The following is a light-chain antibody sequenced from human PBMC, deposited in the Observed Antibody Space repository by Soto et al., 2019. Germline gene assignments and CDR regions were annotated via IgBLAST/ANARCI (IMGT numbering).Light chain of an antibody. Sequence: DIQMTHSPSTLSAYVGDIVTITCRASQSISMWLAWYQQKPGKAPKVLIYKASSLESGVPSRFSGSGSGTEFSLTISSLQPDDFATYYCQQYNSYSPTLGQGTKVDIK. CDR1: QSISMW. V-gene: IGKV1-5*03. J-gene: IGKJ1*01. CDR2: KAS. CDR3: QQYNSYSPT.